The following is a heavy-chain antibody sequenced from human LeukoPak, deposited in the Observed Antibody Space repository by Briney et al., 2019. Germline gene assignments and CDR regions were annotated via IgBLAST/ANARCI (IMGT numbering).Heavy chain of an antibody. Sequence: PSETLSLTCAVYGGSFSGYYWSWIRQPPGKGLEWIGEINHSGSTNYNPSLKSRVTISVDTSKNQFSLKLSSVTAADTAVYYCARCNPTDYDFWSGYYRGYYFDYWGQGTLVTVSS. V-gene: IGHV4-34*01. CDR1: GGSFSGYY. CDR3: ARCNPTDYDFWSGYYRGYYFDY. D-gene: IGHD3-3*01. J-gene: IGHJ4*02. CDR2: INHSGST.